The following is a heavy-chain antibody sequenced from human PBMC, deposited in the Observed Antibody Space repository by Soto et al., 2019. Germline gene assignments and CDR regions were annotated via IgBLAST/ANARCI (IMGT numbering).Heavy chain of an antibody. J-gene: IGHJ4*02. CDR2: ISSSGSTI. V-gene: IGHV3-11*01. CDR3: ARSVRSSDYYFDY. CDR1: GFTFSDYY. D-gene: IGHD4-17*01. Sequence: PGGSLRLSCAASGFTFSDYYMSWIRQAPGKGLEWVSYISSSGSTIYYADSVKGRFTISRDNAKSSLYLQMNSLRAEDTAVYYCARSVRSSDYYFDYWGQGTLVTVSS.